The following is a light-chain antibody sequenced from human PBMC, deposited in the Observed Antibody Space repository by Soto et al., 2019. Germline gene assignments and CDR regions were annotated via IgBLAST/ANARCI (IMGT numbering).Light chain of an antibody. J-gene: IGLJ2*01. CDR3: SSFAGGGNPVL. CDR1: SSDVGGYNY. CDR2: EVT. V-gene: IGLV2-8*01. Sequence: QSALTQPPSASGSLGQSVTISCTGTSSDVGGYNYVSWHQQHPGKAPKVMIYEVTKRPPGVPDRFSGSKSGNTASLTVSGRGAEDEAEYDCSSFAGGGNPVLLGGGTKLTVL.